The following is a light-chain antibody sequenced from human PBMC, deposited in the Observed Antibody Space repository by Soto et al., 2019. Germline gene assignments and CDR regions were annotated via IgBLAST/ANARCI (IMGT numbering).Light chain of an antibody. Sequence: DIQGTQSPSSLSASVGDRVTITCRASQGNNNYLAWYQQKPGKVPKLLIYAASTLQSSVQSRFSGSGSGTDFTLTISNLQPEDVATYYCQQYNSAHLTFGGGTKVEIK. CDR1: QGNNNY. CDR3: QQYNSAHLT. CDR2: AAS. V-gene: IGKV1-27*01. J-gene: IGKJ4*01.